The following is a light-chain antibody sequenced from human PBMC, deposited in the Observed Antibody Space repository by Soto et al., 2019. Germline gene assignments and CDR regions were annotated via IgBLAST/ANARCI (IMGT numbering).Light chain of an antibody. Sequence: DIQMTQSPSSLSASVGDRVTITCRASQYISTYLSWYQQKPGKAPKLLIYAASSLQSGVPSRFSGGGSGTDFTLTISSLQPEDFAAYYCQQSYSVQALTFGGGTKVEIK. CDR3: QQSYSVQALT. CDR1: QYISTY. J-gene: IGKJ4*01. V-gene: IGKV1-39*01. CDR2: AAS.